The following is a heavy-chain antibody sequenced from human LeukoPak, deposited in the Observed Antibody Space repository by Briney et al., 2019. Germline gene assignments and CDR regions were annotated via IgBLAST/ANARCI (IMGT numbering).Heavy chain of an antibody. Sequence: GGSLRLSCVASGFTFSSYPMHWVRQTPGKGLEWVAILSSDGVDKRYADSVQGRFTVSRDNFKNTLYLQMSSLTAEDTAIYYCAKDRDIVVVPAAPTINWFDPWGQGTLVTVSS. D-gene: IGHD2-2*01. CDR3: AKDRDIVVVPAAPTINWFDP. J-gene: IGHJ5*02. V-gene: IGHV3-30-3*01. CDR2: LSSDGVDK. CDR1: GFTFSSYP.